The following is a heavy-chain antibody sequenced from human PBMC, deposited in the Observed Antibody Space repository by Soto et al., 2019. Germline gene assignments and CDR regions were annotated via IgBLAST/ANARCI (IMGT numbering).Heavy chain of an antibody. J-gene: IGHJ4*02. D-gene: IGHD3-3*01. CDR2: INPNSGGT. CDR1: GYTFTGYY. V-gene: IGHV1-2*04. Sequence: ASVKVSCKASGYTFTGYYMHWVRQAPGQGLEWMGWINPNSGGTNYAQKFQGWGTMTRDMSISTAYMELSRLRAEDTAVYYCASGFLEWLFDYWGQGTLVTVSS. CDR3: ASGFLEWLFDY.